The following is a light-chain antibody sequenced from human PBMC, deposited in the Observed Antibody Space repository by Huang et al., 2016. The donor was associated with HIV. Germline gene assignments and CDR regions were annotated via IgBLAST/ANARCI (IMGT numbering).Light chain of an antibody. J-gene: IGKJ4*01. V-gene: IGKV3-15*01. Sequence: EIVMTQSPDTLSVSPGERATLSCRASQSVKDKLAWYQQQPGQAPMPLLHATSTRAACVPASFSGSGSGTEFTLTISSLQSEDCGVYYCQQYESWTPLTFGGGTKVEIK. CDR2: ATS. CDR1: QSVKDK. CDR3: QQYESWTPLT.